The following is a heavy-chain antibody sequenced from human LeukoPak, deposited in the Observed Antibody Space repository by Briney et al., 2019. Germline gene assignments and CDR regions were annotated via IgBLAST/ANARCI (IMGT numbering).Heavy chain of an antibody. V-gene: IGHV3-48*04. CDR3: ARGGGYCTNGVCYNRDYYYYGIDF. D-gene: IGHD2-8*01. Sequence: AGGSLRLSCAASGFTFSSSGMNRVRQAPGKGLEWVSYISSSGSTIYYADSVKGRFTISRDNAKNSLYLQMNSLRAEDMAVYYCARGGGYCTNGVCYNRDYYYYGIDFWGQGTTVTVSS. CDR2: ISSSGSTI. CDR1: GFTFSSSG. J-gene: IGHJ6*02.